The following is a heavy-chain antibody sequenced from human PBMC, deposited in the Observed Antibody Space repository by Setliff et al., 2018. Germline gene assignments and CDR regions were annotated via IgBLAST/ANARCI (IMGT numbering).Heavy chain of an antibody. CDR3: ARDSPEMVAPPAAHCFDP. Sequence: GASVKVSCKASGGTFSSYGISWVRQAPGQGPEWMGMIITNTGKTSYAQNFQGRVTMTTDTSTSTAYMELRSLRSDDTAVYYCARDSPEMVAPPAAHCFDPWGQGTLVTVS. CDR2: IITNTGKT. J-gene: IGHJ5*02. CDR1: GGTFSSYG. D-gene: IGHD2-15*01. V-gene: IGHV1-18*01.